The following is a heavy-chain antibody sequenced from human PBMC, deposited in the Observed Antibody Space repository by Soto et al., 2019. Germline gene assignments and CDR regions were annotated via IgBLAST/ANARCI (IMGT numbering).Heavy chain of an antibody. CDR3: ARRGCDSDWFNS. CDR2: IYYGGSR. D-gene: IGHD2-21*02. V-gene: IGHV4-39*01. Sequence: QLQLQESGPGLVKPSETLSLTCTVSGGSVSNSVFSWGWIRQPPGKGLEWIGSIYYGGSRQYIPSLKSRVTIFVDTSKNQCSLKLSSVTAADTAVYYCARRGCDSDWFNSWGQGNLVTVSS. CDR1: GGSVSNSVFS. J-gene: IGHJ5*01.